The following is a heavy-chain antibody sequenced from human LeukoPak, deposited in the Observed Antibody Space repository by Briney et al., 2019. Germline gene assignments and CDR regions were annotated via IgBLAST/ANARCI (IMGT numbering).Heavy chain of an antibody. J-gene: IGHJ4*02. D-gene: IGHD3/OR15-3a*01. Sequence: SETLSLTCTVSGGSISTYYWSWIRQPAGKGLEWIGRIYSSGSSNYNPSLTSRLTMSVHTSKNQFSLSLRSVTAADTAMYFCARDRHNYGFYFDSWGQGTLVTVSS. CDR1: GGSISTYY. CDR2: IYSSGSS. V-gene: IGHV4-4*07. CDR3: ARDRHNYGFYFDS.